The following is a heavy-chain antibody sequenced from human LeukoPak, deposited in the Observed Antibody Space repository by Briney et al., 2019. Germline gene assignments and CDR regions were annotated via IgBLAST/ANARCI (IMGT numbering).Heavy chain of an antibody. CDR3: AKAFRRYYYDSSGYYSTNFDY. CDR2: IRYDGSNK. D-gene: IGHD3-22*01. CDR1: GFTFSSYG. V-gene: IGHV3-30*02. Sequence: PGGSLRLSCAASGFTFSSYGMHWVRQAPGKGLEWVAFIRYDGSNKYYADSVKGRFTIFRDNSKNTLYLQMNSLRAEDTAVYYCAKAFRRYYYDSSGYYSTNFDYWGQGTLVTVSS. J-gene: IGHJ4*02.